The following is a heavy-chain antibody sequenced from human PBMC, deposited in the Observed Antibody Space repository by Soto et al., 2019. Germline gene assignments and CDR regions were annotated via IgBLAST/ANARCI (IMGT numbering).Heavy chain of an antibody. Sequence: GSLRLSCGTSGFTFSNTWVSWVRQAPGKGLEWVARIKRKIDGGAPDYAAPVKGRFTISRDDSTTTVYLQMNSLTSEDTGVYYCTLDDESNFGYWGQGTLLTVFS. CDR2: IKRKIDGGAP. CDR3: TLDDESNFGY. J-gene: IGHJ4*02. V-gene: IGHV3-15*01. CDR1: GFTFSNTW.